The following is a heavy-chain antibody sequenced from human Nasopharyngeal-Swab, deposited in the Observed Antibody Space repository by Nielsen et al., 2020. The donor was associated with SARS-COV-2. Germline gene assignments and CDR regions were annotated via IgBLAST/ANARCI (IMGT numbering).Heavy chain of an antibody. CDR3: AREEYFYDSSGPSYFYYGMDV. D-gene: IGHD3-22*01. CDR2: INHSGST. J-gene: IGHJ6*02. CDR1: GGSFSDFH. Sequence: SETLSLTCAVYGGSFSDFHWSWVRQPPGKELEWIGEINHSGSTNYNQSLKSRVTISVDTSKNQFYLKLTSVTAADTAVYYCAREEYFYDSSGPSYFYYGMDVWGQGTTVTVSS. V-gene: IGHV4-34*01.